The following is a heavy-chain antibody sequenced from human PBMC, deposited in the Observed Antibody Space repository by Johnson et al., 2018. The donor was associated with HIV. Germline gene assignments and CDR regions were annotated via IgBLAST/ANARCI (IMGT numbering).Heavy chain of an antibody. D-gene: IGHD1-26*01. V-gene: IGHV3-23*04. Sequence: VQLVESGGGLVQPGGSLRLSCAASGFTFSSYAMSWVRQAPGKGLEWVSAISGSGGSTYYADSVKGRFTISRDNSKKKLYLQMNSLRAEDTPVYYCSIRMYSVSSGGAFDIWGQVTMVTVSS. CDR2: ISGSGGST. J-gene: IGHJ3*02. CDR1: GFTFSSYA. CDR3: SIRMYSVSSGGAFDI.